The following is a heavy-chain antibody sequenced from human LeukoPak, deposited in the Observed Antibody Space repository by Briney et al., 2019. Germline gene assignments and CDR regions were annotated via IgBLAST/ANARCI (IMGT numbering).Heavy chain of an antibody. CDR2: MNPNSGNT. J-gene: IGHJ4*02. V-gene: IGHV1-8*02. CDR1: GYTFTGYY. D-gene: IGHD3-22*01. Sequence: ASVKVSCKASGYTFTGYYMHWVRQAPGQGLEWMGWMNPNSGNTGYAQKFQGRVTMTRNTSISTAYMELSSLRSEDTAVYYCAVAYYYDSSGYYWVYWGQGTLDTVSS. CDR3: AVAYYYDSSGYYWVY.